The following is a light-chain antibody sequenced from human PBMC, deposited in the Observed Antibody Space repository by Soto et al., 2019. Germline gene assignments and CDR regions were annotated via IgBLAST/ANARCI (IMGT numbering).Light chain of an antibody. CDR2: DVT. CDR3: CSYAGSDTHYV. J-gene: IGLJ1*01. Sequence: QSVLAQPRSVSGSPGQSVAVSCTGTSSDVGGYNHVSWYRQYPGEAPRLIIFDVTMRPSGVPDRFSGSKSGNTASLTISGLQAEDEADYYCCSYAGSDTHYVVGTGTKVTVL. CDR1: SSDVGGYNH. V-gene: IGLV2-11*01.